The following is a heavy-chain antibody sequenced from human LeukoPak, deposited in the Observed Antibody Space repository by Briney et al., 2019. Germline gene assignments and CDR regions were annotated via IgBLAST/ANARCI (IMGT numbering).Heavy chain of an antibody. V-gene: IGHV6-1*01. CDR2: TFYRSKWCT. CDR3: ARGVGDSHGLYYFDY. J-gene: IGHJ4*02. CDR1: GDRVFSNSAA. D-gene: IGHD5-18*01. Sequence: SQTLSLTCAISGDRVFSNSAAWNWIRQSPSRGLEWLGGTFYRSKWCTEYALSVKSRITIYPDTSNNQFSLHLNSMTPEDTAVYYCARGVGDSHGLYYFDYWGQGTLVTVSS.